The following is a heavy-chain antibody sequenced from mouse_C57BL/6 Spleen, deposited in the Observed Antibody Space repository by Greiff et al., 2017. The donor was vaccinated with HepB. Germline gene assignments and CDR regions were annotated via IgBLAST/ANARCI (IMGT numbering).Heavy chain of an antibody. Sequence: VQLKESGPGLVKPSQSLSLTCSVTGYSITSGYYWNWIRQFPGNKLEWMGYISYDGSNNYNPSLKNRISITRDTSKNQFFLKLNSVTTEDTATYDCARRGGDGYYGYFDVWGTRTTVTVSS. CDR3: ARRGGDGYYGYFDV. CDR2: ISYDGSN. CDR1: GYSITSGYY. J-gene: IGHJ1*03. D-gene: IGHD2-3*01. V-gene: IGHV3-6*01.